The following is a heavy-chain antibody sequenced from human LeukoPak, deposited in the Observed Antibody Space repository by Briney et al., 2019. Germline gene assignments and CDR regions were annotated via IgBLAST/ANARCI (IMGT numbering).Heavy chain of an antibody. Sequence: PSETLSLTCSVSGGSIGHFYWSWVRQPPGRGLEWIGNVYHSGDTKYSPSLQSRVTILVDTPQNQISLDLRSVTAADTALYYCARDDGYSTFDFWGLGTLVTVSS. CDR3: ARDDGYSTFDF. V-gene: IGHV4-59*01. CDR2: VYHSGDT. J-gene: IGHJ4*02. D-gene: IGHD5-24*01. CDR1: GGSIGHFY.